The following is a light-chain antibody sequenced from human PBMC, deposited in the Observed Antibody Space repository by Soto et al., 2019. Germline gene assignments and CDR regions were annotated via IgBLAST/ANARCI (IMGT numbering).Light chain of an antibody. CDR3: IPDTSGGIVV. CDR2: QVT. CDR1: NSDVGAYNY. V-gene: IGLV2-14*01. Sequence: QSALTQPASVSGSPGQSLTISCTGTNSDVGAYNYVSWYQQHPGKPPQLLIYQVTNRPSGVSDRFSGSKSGGTASLTISGLQAEDEADYYCIPDTSGGIVVFGGGTKGTVL. J-gene: IGLJ2*01.